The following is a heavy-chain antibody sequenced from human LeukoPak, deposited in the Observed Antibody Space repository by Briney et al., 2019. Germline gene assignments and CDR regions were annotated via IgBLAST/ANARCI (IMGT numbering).Heavy chain of an antibody. J-gene: IGHJ2*01. CDR3: ARVKSWYFDL. CDR2: TSYSGST. Sequence: PSETLSLTCTVSGGSISSSYWSWIRQPPGKGLEWIGYTSYSGSTDYNPSLKSRVTISVDTSNYQFSLKLSPVTAADTAVYYCARVKSWYFDLWGRGTLVTVSS. V-gene: IGHV4-59*12. CDR1: GGSISSSY.